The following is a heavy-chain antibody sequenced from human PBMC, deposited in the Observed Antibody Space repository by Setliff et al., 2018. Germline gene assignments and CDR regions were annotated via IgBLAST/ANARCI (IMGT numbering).Heavy chain of an antibody. Sequence: SETLSLTCTVSGGSISSSSYYLGWIRQPPGKGLEWIGSIYYSGSTYYNPSLKSRVTISVDTSKNQFSLKLSSVTAADTAVYYCARVLAAAGYYYYGMDVWGQGTTVTVSS. CDR1: GGSISSSSYY. CDR3: ARVLAAAGYYYYGMDV. J-gene: IGHJ6*02. V-gene: IGHV4-39*07. CDR2: IYYSGST. D-gene: IGHD6-13*01.